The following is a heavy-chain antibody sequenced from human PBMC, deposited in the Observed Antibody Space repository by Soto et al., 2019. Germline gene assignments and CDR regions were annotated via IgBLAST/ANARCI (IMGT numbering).Heavy chain of an antibody. CDR3: ARGRGQFDP. CDR2: INHSGNT. J-gene: IGHJ5*02. CDR1: GASLNYND. V-gene: IGHV4-34*01. Sequence: PSGSIELASAFCGASLNYNDCNWLRKPPGKGLEWIGEINHSGNTNYNPSLRSRVTISIDTSKNQLSLNLRSVSAADTAVYYCARGRGQFDPWGQ.